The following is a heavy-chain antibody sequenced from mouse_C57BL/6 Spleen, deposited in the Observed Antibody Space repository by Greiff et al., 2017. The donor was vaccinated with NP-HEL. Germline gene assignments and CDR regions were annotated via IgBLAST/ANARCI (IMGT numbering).Heavy chain of an antibody. CDR3: ARCYYGSPYAMDY. Sequence: EVKLMESGPELVKPGASVKIPCKASGYTFTDYNMDWVKQSHGKSLEWIGDINPNNGGTIYNQKFKGKATLTVDKSSSTAYMELRSLTSEDTAVYYCARCYYGSPYAMDYWGQGTSVTVSS. CDR2: INPNNGGT. CDR1: GYTFTDYN. D-gene: IGHD1-1*01. J-gene: IGHJ4*01. V-gene: IGHV1-18*01.